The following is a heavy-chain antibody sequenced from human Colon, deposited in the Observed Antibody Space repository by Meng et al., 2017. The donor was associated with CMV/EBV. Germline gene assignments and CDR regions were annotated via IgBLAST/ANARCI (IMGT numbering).Heavy chain of an antibody. Sequence: ASVKVSCKASGYTFSEYYMEWLRQAPGQGLEWMGWINPNSGDTKYAQKFQGRVTMTRDTSISAAYMELNSLTVEDTATYYCARGAYTSAHYFDHWGQGTLVTVSS. CDR3: ARGAYTSAHYFDH. J-gene: IGHJ4*02. D-gene: IGHD3-16*01. CDR2: INPNSGDT. V-gene: IGHV1-2*02. CDR1: GYTFSEYY.